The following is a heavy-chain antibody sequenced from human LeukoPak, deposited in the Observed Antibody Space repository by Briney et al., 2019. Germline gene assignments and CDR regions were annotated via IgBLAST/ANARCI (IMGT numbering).Heavy chain of an antibody. V-gene: IGHV3-7*01. Sequence: GGSLRLSCAASGFTLSSYWMSWVRQAPGKGLEWVANIKKDGSEKWYVDSVEGRFTTSRDHAKNSLYLQMNSLRVADTAVYYCVRSGTSASFDYWGQGTLDTVSS. CDR2: IKKDGSEK. CDR3: VRSGTSASFDY. D-gene: IGHD1-7*01. J-gene: IGHJ4*02. CDR1: GFTLSSYW.